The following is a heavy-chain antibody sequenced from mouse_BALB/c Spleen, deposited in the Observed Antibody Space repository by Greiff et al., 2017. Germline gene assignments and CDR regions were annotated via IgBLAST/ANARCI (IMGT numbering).Heavy chain of an antibody. V-gene: IGHV1-7*01. Sequence: QVQLQQSGAELAKPGASVKMSCKASGYTFTSYWMHWVKQRPGQGLEWIGYINPSTGYTEYNQKFKDKATLTADKSSSTAYMQLSSLTSEDSAVYYCARGSPFAYWGQGTLVTVSA. CDR3: ARGSPFAY. D-gene: IGHD1-1*02. J-gene: IGHJ3*01. CDR2: INPSTGYT. CDR1: GYTFTSYW.